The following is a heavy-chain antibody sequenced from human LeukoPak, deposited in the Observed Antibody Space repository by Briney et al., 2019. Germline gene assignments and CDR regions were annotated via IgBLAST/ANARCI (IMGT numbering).Heavy chain of an antibody. V-gene: IGHV1-69*05. J-gene: IGHJ6*03. Sequence: SVKVSCKASGGTFISYAISWVRQAPGQGLEWMGRIIPLFGTANYAQNFQGRVTITTDESTSTAYMELSSLRSEDTAVYYCARGPTVRGVINYYYMDVWGKGTTVNVSS. D-gene: IGHD3-10*01. CDR3: ARGPTVRGVINYYYMDV. CDR2: IIPLFGTA. CDR1: GGTFISYA.